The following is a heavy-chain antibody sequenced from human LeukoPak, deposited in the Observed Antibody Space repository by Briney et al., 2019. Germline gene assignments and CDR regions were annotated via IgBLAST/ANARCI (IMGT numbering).Heavy chain of an antibody. CDR3: ARYTVVTPGYPDY. D-gene: IGHD4-23*01. CDR2: IYYSGST. V-gene: IGHV4-39*07. Sequence: SETLSLTCTVSGGSISSSSYYWGWIRPPPGKGLEWIGSIYYSGSTYYNPSLKSRVTISVDTSKNQFSLKLSSVTAADTAVYYCARYTVVTPGYPDYWGQGTLVTVSS. J-gene: IGHJ4*02. CDR1: GGSISSSSYY.